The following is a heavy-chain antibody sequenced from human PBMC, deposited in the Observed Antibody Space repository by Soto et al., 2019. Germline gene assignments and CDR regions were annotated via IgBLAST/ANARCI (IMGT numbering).Heavy chain of an antibody. Sequence: PSEILSLTCTVSGGSISSSSYYWGWIRQPPGKGLEWIGSTYYSGSTYYNPSLKSRVTISVDTSKNQFSLKLSSVTAADTAVYYCAREGSETGIEAAGAKNWFDPWGQGTPVTVSS. CDR3: AREGSETGIEAAGAKNWFDP. CDR1: GGSISSSSYY. CDR2: TYYSGST. J-gene: IGHJ5*02. D-gene: IGHD6-13*01. V-gene: IGHV4-39*02.